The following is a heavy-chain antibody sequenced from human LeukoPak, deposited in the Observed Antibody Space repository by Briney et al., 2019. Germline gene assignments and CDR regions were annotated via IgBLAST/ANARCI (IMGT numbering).Heavy chain of an antibody. CDR2: IYYSGST. Sequence: PSETLSLTCTVSGGSISSYYWSWIRQPPGEGLEWIGYIYYSGSTNYNPSLKSRVTISVDTSKNQFSLKLSSVTAADTAVYYCARAGSEWLGLFDYWGQGTLVTVSS. J-gene: IGHJ4*02. CDR3: ARAGSEWLGLFDY. D-gene: IGHD6-19*01. V-gene: IGHV4-59*01. CDR1: GGSISSYY.